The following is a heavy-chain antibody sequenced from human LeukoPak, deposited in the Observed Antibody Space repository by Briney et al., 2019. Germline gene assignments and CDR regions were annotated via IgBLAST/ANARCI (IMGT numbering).Heavy chain of an antibody. CDR3: ARVPGGNSDWFDP. J-gene: IGHJ5*02. D-gene: IGHD4-23*01. CDR1: GYTFTSYG. Sequence: EASVKVSCKASGYTFTSYGVIWVRQAPGQGLEWMGWISAYNGNTNYAQRLQGRVTMTTDTSTSTAYMELRSLRPDDTAVYYCARVPGGNSDWFDPWGQGTLVTVSS. CDR2: ISAYNGNT. V-gene: IGHV1-18*01.